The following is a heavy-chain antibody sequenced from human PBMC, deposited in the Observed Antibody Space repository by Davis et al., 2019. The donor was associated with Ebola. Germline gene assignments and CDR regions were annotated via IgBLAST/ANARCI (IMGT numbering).Heavy chain of an antibody. CDR2: INSDGRTT. J-gene: IGHJ4*02. CDR3: AKTLVREVMVYASYFDY. Sequence: HTGGSLRLSCAASEFTFSSYWMHWVRQAPGKGLVWVSRINSDGRTTAYADSVKGRFTISRDNSKNALYLQMNSLRGEDTAVYYCAKTLVREVMVYASYFDYWGQGTLVTVSS. D-gene: IGHD2-8*01. V-gene: IGHV3-74*01. CDR1: EFTFSSYW.